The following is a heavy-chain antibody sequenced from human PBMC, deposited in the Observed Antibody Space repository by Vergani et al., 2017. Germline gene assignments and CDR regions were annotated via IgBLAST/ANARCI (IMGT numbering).Heavy chain of an antibody. D-gene: IGHD3-22*01. Sequence: QVQLQESGPGLVKPSETLSLTCTVSGGSVSSGSYYWSWIRQPPGKGLEWIGYIYYSGSTNYNPSLKSRVTISVDTSKNQFSLKLSSVTAADTAVYYCASSRVTYYYDSSGYLGRFDPWGQGTLVTVSS. CDR1: GGSVSSGSYY. CDR2: IYYSGST. J-gene: IGHJ5*02. V-gene: IGHV4-61*01. CDR3: ASSRVTYYYDSSGYLGRFDP.